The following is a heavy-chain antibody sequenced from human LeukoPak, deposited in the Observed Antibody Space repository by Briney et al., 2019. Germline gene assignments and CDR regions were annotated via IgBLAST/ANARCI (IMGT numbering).Heavy chain of an antibody. CDR3: ARWGAWIGYGSSGYYVSGDY. J-gene: IGHJ4*02. CDR1: GYTFTSYG. Sequence: GESLKISCKGSGYTFTSYGISWVRQAPGQGLEWMGWISAYNGNTNYAQKLQGRVTMTTDTSTSTAYMELRSLRSDDTAVYYCARWGAWIGYGSSGYYVSGDYWGQGTLVTVSS. V-gene: IGHV1-18*01. D-gene: IGHD3-22*01. CDR2: ISAYNGNT.